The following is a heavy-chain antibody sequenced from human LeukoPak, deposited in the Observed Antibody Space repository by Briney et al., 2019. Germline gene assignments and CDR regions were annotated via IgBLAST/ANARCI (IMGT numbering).Heavy chain of an antibody. CDR3: ARAIIVVVLASFDP. V-gene: IGHV4-34*01. J-gene: IGHJ5*02. CDR1: GGSFSGYY. D-gene: IGHD2-2*01. CDR2: INHSGST. Sequence: SETLSLTCAVYGGSFSGYYWSWIRQPPGKGLEWIGEINHSGSTNYNPSLKSRVTISVDTSKNQFSLKLSSVTAADTAVYYCARAIIVVVLASFDPWGQGTLVTVSS.